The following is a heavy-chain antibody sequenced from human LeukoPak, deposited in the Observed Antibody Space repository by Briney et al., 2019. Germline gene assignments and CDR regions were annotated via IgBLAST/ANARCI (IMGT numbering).Heavy chain of an antibody. D-gene: IGHD3-22*01. J-gene: IGHJ4*02. Sequence: PGGSLRLSCAASGFTFNIYAMSWVRQAPGKGLEWVSAITASGSSAYYTDSVKGRFTVSRDNSKNTLYLQMNSLGAEDTAVYYCAREDSSGYFYDYFDYWGQGTLVTVSS. CDR2: ITASGSSA. CDR3: AREDSSGYFYDYFDY. CDR1: GFTFNIYA. V-gene: IGHV3-23*01.